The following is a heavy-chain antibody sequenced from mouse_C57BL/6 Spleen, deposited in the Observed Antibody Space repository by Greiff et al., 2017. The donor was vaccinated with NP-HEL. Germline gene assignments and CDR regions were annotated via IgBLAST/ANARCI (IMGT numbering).Heavy chain of an antibody. D-gene: IGHD1-1*01. Sequence: EVHLVESGGGLVKPGGSLKLSCAASGFTFSSYAMSWVRQTPEKRLEWVATISDGGSYTYYPDNVKGRFTISRDNAKNNLYLQMSHLKSEDTAMYYCARAGDYGSSYPYYFDYWGQGTTLTVSS. CDR3: ARAGDYGSSYPYYFDY. V-gene: IGHV5-4*01. J-gene: IGHJ2*01. CDR1: GFTFSSYA. CDR2: ISDGGSYT.